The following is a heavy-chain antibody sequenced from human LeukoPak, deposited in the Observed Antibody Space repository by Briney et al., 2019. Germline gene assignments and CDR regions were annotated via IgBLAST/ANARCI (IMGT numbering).Heavy chain of an antibody. CDR2: INPTSGST. CDR3: ARDNSVGDNAWWFDP. CDR1: GYTFTSYA. D-gene: IGHD2-2*01. V-gene: IGHV1-46*01. Sequence: GASVKVSCKASGYTFTSYAMNWVRQAPGQGLEWMGLINPTSGSTGYAQKFQGRVTMTRDMSRSTDYMELSSLRSEDTAIYYCARDNSVGDNAWWFDPWGQGTLVTVSS. J-gene: IGHJ5*02.